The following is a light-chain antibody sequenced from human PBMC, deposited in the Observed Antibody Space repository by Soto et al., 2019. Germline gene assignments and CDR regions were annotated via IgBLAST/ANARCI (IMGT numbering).Light chain of an antibody. V-gene: IGKV1-39*01. CDR3: QQRYSTTWT. Sequence: DIQMTQSPSTLYASVGDRVTITCRASQSISSYLNWYQQKPGKAPKLLIYAASSLQSGVPSRFSVTASGTDFTLTISRLKNEDFATYYGQQRYSTTWTFRQGTKVDI. CDR2: AAS. CDR1: QSISSY. J-gene: IGKJ1*01.